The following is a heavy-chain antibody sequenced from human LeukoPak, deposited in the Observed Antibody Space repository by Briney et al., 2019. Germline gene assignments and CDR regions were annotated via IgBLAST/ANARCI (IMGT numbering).Heavy chain of an antibody. CDR1: GGSISSNGYY. V-gene: IGHV4-39*01. J-gene: IGHJ4*02. D-gene: IGHD3-3*01. CDR2: FYYTGST. CDR3: ARLTYDFWSGGDY. Sequence: PSETLSLTCTVSGGSISSNGYYWGWIGQPPGKGLEWIGSFYYTGSTFYSPSLKSRVTISVDTSKNQFSLKLTSVTAADTAVYYCARLTYDFWSGGDYWGQGTLVTVSS.